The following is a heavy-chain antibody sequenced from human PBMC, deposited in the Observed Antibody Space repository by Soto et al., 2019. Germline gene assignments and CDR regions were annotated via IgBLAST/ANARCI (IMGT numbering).Heavy chain of an antibody. Sequence: GGSLRLSCAASGFTFSSYSMNWVRQAPGKGLEWVSSISSSSSYIYYADSVKGRFTISRDNAKNSLYLQMNSLRAEDTAVYYCARDLTATVTTYQWEDYYYYGMDVWGQGTTVTVSS. J-gene: IGHJ6*02. CDR1: GFTFSSYS. D-gene: IGHD4-17*01. CDR2: ISSSSSYI. CDR3: ARDLTATVTTYQWEDYYYYGMDV. V-gene: IGHV3-21*01.